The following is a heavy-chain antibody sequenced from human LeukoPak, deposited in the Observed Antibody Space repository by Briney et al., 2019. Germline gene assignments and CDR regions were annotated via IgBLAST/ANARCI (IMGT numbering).Heavy chain of an antibody. CDR3: ARTGGSQGGNY. CDR2: ISGSGATT. CDR1: GFTFSNYV. V-gene: IGHV3-23*01. D-gene: IGHD1-26*01. J-gene: IGHJ4*02. Sequence: GGSLRLSCAASGFTFSNYVMSWVRQAPGKGLEWVSVISGSGATTYYADSVRGRFTISRDNAKRSLFLQMDSLRAEDTAVYYCARTGGSQGGNYWGQGALVTVSS.